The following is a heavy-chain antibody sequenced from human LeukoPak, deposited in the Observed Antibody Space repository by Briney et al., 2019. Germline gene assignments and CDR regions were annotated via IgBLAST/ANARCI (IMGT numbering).Heavy chain of an antibody. CDR3: ASYLSSGWYMSAFDI. V-gene: IGHV1-2*02. CDR2: INPNSGGT. Sequence: VASVKVSCKASGYTFTGYYMHWVRQAPGQGLEWMGWINPNSGGTNYAQKFQGRVTMTRDTSISTAYMELSRLRSDDTAVYYCASYLSSGWYMSAFDIWGQGTMVTVSS. J-gene: IGHJ3*02. CDR1: GYTFTGYY. D-gene: IGHD6-19*01.